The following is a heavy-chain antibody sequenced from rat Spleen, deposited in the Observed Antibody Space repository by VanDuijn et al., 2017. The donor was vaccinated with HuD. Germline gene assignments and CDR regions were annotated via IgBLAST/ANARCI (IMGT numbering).Heavy chain of an antibody. Sequence: EVQLVESGGGLVQPGGSMKLSCAASGFTFTSFPVAWVRQAPTKGLEWVATISASGGSTYFRDSVKGRFTISRDVTKTTLYLQMTSLRSEDTATYYCTRDRILRSTGFDYWGQGVMVTVSS. CDR2: ISASGGST. D-gene: IGHD1-6*01. V-gene: IGHV5-46*01. J-gene: IGHJ2*01. CDR3: TRDRILRSTGFDY. CDR1: GFTFTSFP.